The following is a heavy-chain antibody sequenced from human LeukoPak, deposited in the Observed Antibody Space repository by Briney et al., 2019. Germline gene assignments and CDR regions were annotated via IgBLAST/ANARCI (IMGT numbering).Heavy chain of an antibody. Sequence: KPSETLSLTCTVSGGSISSYYWSWIRQPPGKGLEWIGYIYYSGSTNYNPSLKSRVTISVDTSKNQFSLKLSSVTAADTAVYYCARGIQLWLFDYWGQGTLVTVSS. V-gene: IGHV4-59*01. J-gene: IGHJ4*02. D-gene: IGHD5-18*01. CDR3: ARGIQLWLFDY. CDR2: IYYSGST. CDR1: GGSISSYY.